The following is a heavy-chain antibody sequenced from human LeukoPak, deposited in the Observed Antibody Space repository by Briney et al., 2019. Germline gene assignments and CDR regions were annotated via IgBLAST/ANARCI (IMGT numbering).Heavy chain of an antibody. CDR1: GFSFSSHW. CDR2: IKEDGGVK. D-gene: IGHD5-12*01. J-gene: IGHJ4*02. Sequence: QSGGSLRLSCTTSGFSFSSHWMTWVRQPPGKGLGWVANIKEDGGVKYYVDSVEGRFTISRDNTKNVLYLEMNSLRADDTAVYFCARDSTWQLDYWGQGTLITVSS. CDR3: ARDSTWQLDY. V-gene: IGHV3-7*03.